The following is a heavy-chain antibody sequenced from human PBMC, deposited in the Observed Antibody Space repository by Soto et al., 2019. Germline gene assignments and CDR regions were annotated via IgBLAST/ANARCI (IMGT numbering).Heavy chain of an antibody. D-gene: IGHD1-26*01. Sequence: SETLSLTCAVSGGSISSGGYSWSWIQQPPGKGLEWIGYMYHSGSTYYNPSLKSRVTISVDTSKNQFSLKLSSVTAADTAVYYCARHGSNSGSYSEYFQHWGQGTLVTVSS. CDR1: GGSISSGGYS. V-gene: IGHV4-30-2*03. CDR2: MYHSGST. J-gene: IGHJ1*01. CDR3: ARHGSNSGSYSEYFQH.